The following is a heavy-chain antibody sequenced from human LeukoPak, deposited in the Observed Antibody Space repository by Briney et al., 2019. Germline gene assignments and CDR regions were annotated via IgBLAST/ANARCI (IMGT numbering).Heavy chain of an antibody. J-gene: IGHJ4*02. V-gene: IGHV3-9*03. Sequence: GRSLRLSCAASGFTFDDYAMHWVRQAPGKGLEWVSGISWNSGSIDYAVSVKGRFTISRDNAKNSLSLQMNSLRPEDMAFYYCAKGTGRYWTFFDYWGQGTLVTVSS. CDR1: GFTFDDYA. D-gene: IGHD1-26*01. CDR3: AKGTGRYWTFFDY. CDR2: ISWNSGSI.